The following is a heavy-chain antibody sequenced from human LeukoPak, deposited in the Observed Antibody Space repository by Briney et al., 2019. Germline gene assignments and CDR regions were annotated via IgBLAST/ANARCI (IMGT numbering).Heavy chain of an antibody. CDR2: IYYSGST. V-gene: IGHV4-30-4*08. D-gene: IGHD2-2*01. CDR1: GGSISSGDYY. J-gene: IGHJ3*02. Sequence: PSQTLSLTCTVSGGSISSGDYYWSWIRRPPGKGLEWIGYIYYSGSTYYNPSLKSRVTISVDTSKNQFSLKLSSVTAADTAVYYCARAPRIIVVVPAANAPGAFDIWGQGTMVTVSS. CDR3: ARAPRIIVVVPAANAPGAFDI.